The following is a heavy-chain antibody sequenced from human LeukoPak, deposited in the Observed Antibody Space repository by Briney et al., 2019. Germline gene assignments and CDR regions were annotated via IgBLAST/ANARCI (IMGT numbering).Heavy chain of an antibody. D-gene: IGHD3-22*01. CDR3: AREFRDYYDSSGPT. J-gene: IGHJ5*02. V-gene: IGHV3-53*04. CDR2: IYSGGST. CDR1: GFTVSSNY. Sequence: GGSLRLSCAASGFTVSSNYMSWVRQAPGKGLEWVSVIYSGGSTYYADSVKGRFTISRHNSKNTLYLQMNSLRAEDTAVYYCAREFRDYYDSSGPTWGQGTLVTVSS.